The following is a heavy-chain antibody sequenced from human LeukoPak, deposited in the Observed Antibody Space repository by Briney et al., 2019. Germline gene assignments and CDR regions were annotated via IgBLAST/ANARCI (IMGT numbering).Heavy chain of an antibody. Sequence: GGSLRLSCAASGFSFSNYPMQWVRQAPGKGLEWVATISYDGSSRYSAASVKGRFTISRDNSKNTLSLQMNSLRVEDTAMYYCASPPGRPNGDWGQGTLVTVSS. CDR2: ISYDGSSR. CDR1: GFSFSNYP. V-gene: IGHV3-30*04. CDR3: ASPPGRPNGD. J-gene: IGHJ4*02. D-gene: IGHD7-27*01.